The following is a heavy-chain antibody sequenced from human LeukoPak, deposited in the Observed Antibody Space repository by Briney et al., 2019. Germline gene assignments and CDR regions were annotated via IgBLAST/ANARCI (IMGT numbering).Heavy chain of an antibody. Sequence: GGALRLSCAASGFTFSSYAMHWVRQAPGKGLEYVSAISSNGGSTYYANSVKGRFTISRDNSKNMLYLQMSSLRAEDTAVYYCAKGGSDSSGYYSLYYYYYMDVWGKGTTVTISS. CDR3: AKGGSDSSGYYSLYYYYYMDV. CDR2: ISSNGGST. D-gene: IGHD3-22*01. CDR1: GFTFSSYA. V-gene: IGHV3-64*01. J-gene: IGHJ6*03.